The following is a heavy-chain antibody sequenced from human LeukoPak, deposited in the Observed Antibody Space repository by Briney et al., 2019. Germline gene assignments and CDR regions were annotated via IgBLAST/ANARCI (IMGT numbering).Heavy chain of an antibody. J-gene: IGHJ4*02. CDR1: GYTFTSYD. CDR3: ARDRSSGYYPTAGFDY. D-gene: IGHD3-22*01. CDR2: INPNSGGT. V-gene: IGHV1-2*02. Sequence: GASVKVSCKASGYTFTSYDINWVRQATGQGLEWMGWINPNSGGTNYAQKFQGRVTMTRDTSISTAYMELSRLRSDDTAVYYCARDRSSGYYPTAGFDYWGQGTLVTVSS.